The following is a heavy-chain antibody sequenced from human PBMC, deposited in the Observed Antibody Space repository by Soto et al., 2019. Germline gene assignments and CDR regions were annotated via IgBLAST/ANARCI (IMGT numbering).Heavy chain of an antibody. V-gene: IGHV4-39*01. D-gene: IGHD6-19*01. J-gene: IGHJ4*02. Sequence: SETLSLTCTVSGGSISSSSYYWGWIRQPPGKGLEWIGNIYYSGSTYYNPSLKSRVTISVDTSKNQFSLKLSSVTAADTAVYYCARPHTGAVAGSGMWDYYFDYWGQGTLVTVSS. CDR1: GGSISSSSYY. CDR2: IYYSGST. CDR3: ARPHTGAVAGSGMWDYYFDY.